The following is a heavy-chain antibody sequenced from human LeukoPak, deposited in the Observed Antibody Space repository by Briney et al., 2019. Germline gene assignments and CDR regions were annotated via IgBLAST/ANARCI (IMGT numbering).Heavy chain of an antibody. J-gene: IGHJ4*02. CDR3: AKSLDYYDSSGYQTH. D-gene: IGHD3-22*01. V-gene: IGHV3-23*01. CDR1: GFTFSSYS. CDR2: ISGSGGST. Sequence: PRGSLRLSCAASGFTFSSYSMNWVRQAPGKGLEWVSAISGSGGSTYYADSVKGRFTISRDNSKNTLYLQMNSLRAEDTAVYYCAKSLDYYDSSGYQTHWGQGTLVTVSS.